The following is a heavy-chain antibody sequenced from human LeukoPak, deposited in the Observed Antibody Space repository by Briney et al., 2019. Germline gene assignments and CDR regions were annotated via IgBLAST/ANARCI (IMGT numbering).Heavy chain of an antibody. CDR3: AKWGDTAMAPGYYGMDV. V-gene: IGHV1-69*13. D-gene: IGHD5-18*01. CDR2: IIPIFGTA. Sequence: GASVKVSCKASVGTLGSYAISGVRQARGEGLEWMGGIIPIFGTAIYAQKFQGRVTITADESTSTAYMELSSLRSEDTAVYYCAKWGDTAMAPGYYGMDVWGKGTTVTVSS. CDR1: VGTLGSYA. J-gene: IGHJ6*04.